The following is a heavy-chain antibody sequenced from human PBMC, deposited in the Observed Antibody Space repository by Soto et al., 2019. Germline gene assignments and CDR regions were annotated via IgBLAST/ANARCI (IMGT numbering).Heavy chain of an antibody. J-gene: IGHJ1*01. CDR3: ARGGLSQWLGEAAEYFQH. CDR1: GGSISSGGYY. V-gene: IGHV4-31*03. CDR2: IYYSGST. D-gene: IGHD6-19*01. Sequence: SETLSLTCTVSGGSISSGGYYWSWIRQHPGKGLEWIGYIYYSGSTYYNPSLKSRVTISVDTSKNQFSLKLSSVTAADTAVYYCARGGLSQWLGEAAEYFQHWGQGTLVTVSS.